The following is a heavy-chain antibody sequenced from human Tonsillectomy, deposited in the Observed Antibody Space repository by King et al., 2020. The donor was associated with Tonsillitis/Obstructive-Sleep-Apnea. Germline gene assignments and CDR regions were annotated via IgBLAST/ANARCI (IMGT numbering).Heavy chain of an antibody. J-gene: IGHJ6*03. V-gene: IGHV5-51*01. D-gene: IGHD2-21*01. CDR3: AVAYCGGDCYDAYYMDV. CDR2: IYPDDSDT. Sequence: QLVQSGAEVKKPGESLKISCKGSGYSFTSYWIGWVRQMSGKGLEWMGIIYPDDSDTRYSPSFQGQGTISADKSITTAYLQWSSLKASDTAMYYCAVAYCGGDCYDAYYMDVWGKGTTVTVSS. CDR1: GYSFTSYW.